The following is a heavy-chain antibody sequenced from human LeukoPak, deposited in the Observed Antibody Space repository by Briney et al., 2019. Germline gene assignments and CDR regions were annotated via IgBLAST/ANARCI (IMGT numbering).Heavy chain of an antibody. CDR2: INPNSGGT. Sequence: WASVKVSCKASGYTFTGYYMHWVRQAPGQGLKWMGWINPNSGGTNYAQKFQGRVTMTRDTSISTAYMELSSLRSDDTAVYYCARGPHTSGWPQQYFWGQGTLVAVSS. J-gene: IGHJ4*02. V-gene: IGHV1-2*02. CDR1: GYTFTGYY. CDR3: ARGPHTSGWPQQYF. D-gene: IGHD6-19*01.